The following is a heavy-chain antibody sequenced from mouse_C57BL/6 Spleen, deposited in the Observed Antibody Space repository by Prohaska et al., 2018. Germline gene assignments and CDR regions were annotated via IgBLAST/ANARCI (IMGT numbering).Heavy chain of an antibody. CDR2: INPNNGGT. V-gene: IGHV1-18*01. CDR3: ARRSYDLYAMDY. D-gene: IGHD2-3*01. Sequence: HGKSHEWLGDINPNNGGTIYNQKFKGKATLTVDKSSSTAYMELRSLTSEDTAVYYCARRSYDLYAMDYWGQGTSVTVSS. J-gene: IGHJ4*01.